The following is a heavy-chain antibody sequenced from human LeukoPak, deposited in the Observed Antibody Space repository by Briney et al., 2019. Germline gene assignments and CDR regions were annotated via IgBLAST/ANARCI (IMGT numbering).Heavy chain of an antibody. CDR3: ARSDNSGPKKYAFDI. Sequence: SSVKVSCKASGGTFSSYAISWVRQAPGQGLEWMGRIIPMLDITNYAQKFQGRVTITADKSTTTASMELSGLTSEDTAVYFCARSDNSGPKKYAFDIWGQGTMVTVSS. J-gene: IGHJ3*02. V-gene: IGHV1-69*04. CDR1: GGTFSSYA. CDR2: IIPMLDIT. D-gene: IGHD6-19*01.